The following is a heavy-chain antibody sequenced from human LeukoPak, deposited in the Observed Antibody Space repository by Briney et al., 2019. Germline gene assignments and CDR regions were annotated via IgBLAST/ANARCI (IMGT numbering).Heavy chain of an antibody. CDR1: GFTFSSYA. V-gene: IGHV3-23*01. Sequence: PGGSLRLSCAASGFTFSSYAMSWVRQAPGKGLEWVSAISGSGGSTYYADSVKGRFTISRDNSKNTLYLQMNSLRAEDTAVYYCAKDLGGHRGYSGYDLSNYFDYWGQGTLVTVSS. CDR2: ISGSGGST. J-gene: IGHJ4*02. D-gene: IGHD5-12*01. CDR3: AKDLGGHRGYSGYDLSNYFDY.